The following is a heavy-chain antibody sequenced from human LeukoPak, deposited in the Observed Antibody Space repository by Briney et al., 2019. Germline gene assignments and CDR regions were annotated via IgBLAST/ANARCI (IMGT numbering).Heavy chain of an antibody. CDR1: GFTVSSNY. CDR3: ARDRSGGSRYYYYYMDV. J-gene: IGHJ6*03. V-gene: IGHV3-53*01. Sequence: PGGSLRLSCAASGFTVSSNYMSWVRQAPGKGLEWVSVIYSGGSTYYADSVKGRFTISRDNSKNTLYLQMNSLRAEDTAVYYCARDRSGGSRYYYYYMDVWGKGTTVTVSS. D-gene: IGHD2-15*01. CDR2: IYSGGST.